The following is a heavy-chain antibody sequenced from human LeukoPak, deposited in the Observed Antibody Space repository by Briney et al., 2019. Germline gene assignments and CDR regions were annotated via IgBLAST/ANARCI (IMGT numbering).Heavy chain of an antibody. V-gene: IGHV3-21*01. D-gene: IGHD3-22*01. Sequence: PGGSLRLSCAASGFTFSSYIMNWVRQAPGEGLEWVSSISSSSSYIYYADSVKGRFTISRDNAKNLLYLQMNSLRAEDTAVYYCARSEGPGYDSSGYYCFPDYWGQGTLVTVSS. CDR2: ISSSSSYI. CDR3: ARSEGPGYDSSGYYCFPDY. J-gene: IGHJ4*02. CDR1: GFTFSSYI.